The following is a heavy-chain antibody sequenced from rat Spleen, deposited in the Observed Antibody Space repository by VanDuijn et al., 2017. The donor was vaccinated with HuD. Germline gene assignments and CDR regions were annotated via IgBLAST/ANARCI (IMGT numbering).Heavy chain of an antibody. Sequence: EVQLVESGGGLVQPGRSLKLSCAASGFTFSDYNMAWVRQAPKKGLEWVANINYDGISSYYRDSVKGRFTISRDNAKSTLYLQMDSLRSEDTATYYCTTDRDFMYTTEYYSNCFAFWGQGTLVTVSS. V-gene: IGHV5-7*01. D-gene: IGHD1-6*01. CDR2: INYDGISS. J-gene: IGHJ3*01. CDR1: GFTFSDYN. CDR3: TTDRDFMYTTEYYSNCFAF.